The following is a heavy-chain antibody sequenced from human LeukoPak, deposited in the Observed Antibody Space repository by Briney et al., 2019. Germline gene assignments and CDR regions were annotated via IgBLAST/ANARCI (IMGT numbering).Heavy chain of an antibody. J-gene: IGHJ6*03. D-gene: IGHD3-9*01. CDR3: ARGVRDILSGYYTDYYFYYMDV. Sequence: GGTLRLSCAASGFIFSSHGMNWVRQAPGKGLEWVSGISPSGDITYYADSVKGRFTISRDNAKNSLYLQMNSLRAEDTAVYYCARGVRDILSGYYTDYYFYYMDVWGKGTTVTVSS. CDR1: GFIFSSHG. V-gene: IGHV3-48*01. CDR2: ISPSGDIT.